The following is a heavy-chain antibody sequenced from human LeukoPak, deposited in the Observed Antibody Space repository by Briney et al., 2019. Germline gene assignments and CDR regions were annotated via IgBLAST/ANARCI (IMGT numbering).Heavy chain of an antibody. CDR3: ARSKGRWSAADY. V-gene: IGHV4-34*01. CDR2: INHSGST. CDR1: GGSFSGYY. D-gene: IGHD6-13*01. Sequence: PSETLSLICAVYGGSFSGYYWSWIRQPPGKGLEWIGEINHSGSTNYNPSLKSRVTISVDTSKNQFSLKLSSVTAADTAVYYCARSKGRWSAADYWGQGTLVTVSS. J-gene: IGHJ4*02.